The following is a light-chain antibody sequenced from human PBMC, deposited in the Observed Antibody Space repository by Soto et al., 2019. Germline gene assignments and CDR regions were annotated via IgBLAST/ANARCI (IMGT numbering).Light chain of an antibody. CDR3: QQYHNPALT. V-gene: IGKV1-33*01. CDR2: DAS. CDR1: QDIGSF. Sequence: DIQMTQSPASLSAYVGDRVTITCQASQDIGSFLNWYQQKPGKAPKVLIYDASHLEAGVPSRFSGSGSGTDFTFTISSLQTEDIATYNCQQYHNPALTFGGGTKVEIK. J-gene: IGKJ4*01.